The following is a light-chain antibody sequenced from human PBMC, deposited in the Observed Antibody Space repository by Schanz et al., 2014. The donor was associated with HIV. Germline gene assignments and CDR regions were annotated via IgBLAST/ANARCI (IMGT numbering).Light chain of an antibody. V-gene: IGLV6-57*04. Sequence: NFMLTQPHSVSESPGKTATIPCTRSNGSIASNYVQWYRQRPGSVPATVVYEDNQRPSGVPDRFSGSIDSSSNSASLTISGLKTEDEADYYCQSYDSSNHEVFGGGTKLTVL. CDR1: NGSIASNY. CDR2: EDN. J-gene: IGLJ3*02. CDR3: QSYDSSNHEV.